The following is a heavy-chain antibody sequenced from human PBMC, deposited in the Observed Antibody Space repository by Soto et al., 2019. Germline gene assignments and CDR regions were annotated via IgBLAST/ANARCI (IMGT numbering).Heavy chain of an antibody. CDR2: IKSKTDGGTT. CDR1: GFTFSNAW. CDR3: TRTPKDGYNWDY. J-gene: IGHJ4*02. D-gene: IGHD5-12*01. Sequence: GGSLRLSCAASGFTFSNAWMNWVRQAPGKGLEWVGRIKSKTDGGTTDYAAPVKGRFTISRDDSKNTLYLQMNSLKTEDTAMYYCTRTPKDGYNWDYWGQGTLVTVSS. V-gene: IGHV3-15*07.